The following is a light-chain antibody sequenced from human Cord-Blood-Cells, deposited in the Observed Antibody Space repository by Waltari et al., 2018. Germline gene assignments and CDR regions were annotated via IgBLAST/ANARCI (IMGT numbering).Light chain of an antibody. CDR3: SSYTSSSTLV. J-gene: IGLJ1*01. V-gene: IGLV2-14*01. Sequence: QSALTQTASVSGSPGQSITISCTGTSSDVGGYNYVSWYQQPPGKAPKLMIYDVSNRPSGVSNRFSGSKSGNTASLTISGLQAEDEADYYCSSYTSSSTLVFGTGTKVTVL. CDR2: DVS. CDR1: SSDVGGYNY.